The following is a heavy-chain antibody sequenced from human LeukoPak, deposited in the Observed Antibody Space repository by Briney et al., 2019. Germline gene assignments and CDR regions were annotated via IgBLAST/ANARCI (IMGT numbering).Heavy chain of an antibody. CDR2: IYTSGST. CDR1: GGSISSGSYY. J-gene: IGHJ2*01. D-gene: IGHD3-16*01. CDR3: ARGAPDFDL. V-gene: IGHV4-61*02. Sequence: SQXLSLTCTVSGGSISSGSYYWRWIRQPAGTGLEWIGRIYTSGSTNYNPSLKSRVTISVDTSKNQFSLKLSSVTAADTAVYYCARGAPDFDLWGRGTLVTVSS.